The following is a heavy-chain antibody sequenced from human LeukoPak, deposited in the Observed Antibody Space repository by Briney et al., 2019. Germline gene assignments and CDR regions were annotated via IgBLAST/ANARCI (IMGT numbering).Heavy chain of an antibody. D-gene: IGHD4-17*01. Sequence: ASVKVSCKATGYTFTSYAMNWVRQAPGQGLEWMGWINTNTGNPTYAQGFTGRFVFSLDTSVSTAYLQISSLKAEDTAVYYCARDKDYGDYSFTTPIFDYWGQGTLVTVSS. CDR2: INTNTGNP. CDR1: GYTFTSYA. V-gene: IGHV7-4-1*02. CDR3: ARDKDYGDYSFTTPIFDY. J-gene: IGHJ4*02.